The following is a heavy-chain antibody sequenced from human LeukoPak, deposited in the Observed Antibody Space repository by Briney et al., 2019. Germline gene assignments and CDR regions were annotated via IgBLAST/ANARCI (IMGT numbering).Heavy chain of an antibody. CDR3: ARAEIRYYDSSGYYSYYFDY. J-gene: IGHJ4*02. CDR2: INPNSGGT. D-gene: IGHD3-22*01. V-gene: IGHV1-2*02. CDR1: GYTFTGYY. Sequence: ASVKVSCKASGYTFTGYYMHWVRQAPGQGLEWMGWINPNSGGTNYAQKFQGRVTMTRDTSISTAYMELSRLRSDDTAVYYCARAEIRYYDSSGYYSYYFDYWGQGTLVTVSS.